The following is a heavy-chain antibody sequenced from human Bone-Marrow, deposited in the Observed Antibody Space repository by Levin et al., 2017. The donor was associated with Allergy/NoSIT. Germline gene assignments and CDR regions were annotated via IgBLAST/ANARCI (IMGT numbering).Heavy chain of an antibody. CDR3: ATGEYDFWSGKPRSFDH. V-gene: IGHV1-24*01. CDR2: FDPEDGEI. Sequence: PGGSLRLSCKVSGYALSELSIQWVRHAPGKGLECMGGFDPEDGEIVYAQNFQGRVTMTEDTSTGTAYMDLTSLTSEDSAVYYCATGEYDFWSGKPRSFDHWGQGTLVTVSS. D-gene: IGHD3-3*01. J-gene: IGHJ4*02. CDR1: GYALSELS.